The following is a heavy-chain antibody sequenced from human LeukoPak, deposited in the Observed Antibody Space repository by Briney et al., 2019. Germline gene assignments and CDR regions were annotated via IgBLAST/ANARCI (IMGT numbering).Heavy chain of an antibody. CDR1: GGTFSSYA. Sequence: GASVKVSCQASGGTFSSYAISWVRQAPGQGLEWMGGIIPIFGTANYAQKFQGRVTITADESTSTAYMELSSLRSEDTAVYYCARGHYGDYDRPFDYWGQGTLVTVSS. CDR2: IIPIFGTA. V-gene: IGHV1-69*13. J-gene: IGHJ4*02. D-gene: IGHD4-17*01. CDR3: ARGHYGDYDRPFDY.